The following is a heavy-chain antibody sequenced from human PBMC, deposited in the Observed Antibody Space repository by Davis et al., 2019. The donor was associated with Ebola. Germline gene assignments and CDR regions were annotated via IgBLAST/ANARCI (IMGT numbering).Heavy chain of an antibody. V-gene: IGHV3-30*03. J-gene: IGHJ4*02. D-gene: IGHD3-22*01. CDR2: ISYDGSNK. CDR1: GFTFSSYG. CDR3: ARGYYDSGY. Sequence: GESLKISCAASGFTFSSYGMHWVRQAPGKGLEWVAVISYDGSNKYYADSVKGRFTISRDNSKNTLYLQMNSLRAEDTAVYYCARGYYDSGYWGQGTLVTVSS.